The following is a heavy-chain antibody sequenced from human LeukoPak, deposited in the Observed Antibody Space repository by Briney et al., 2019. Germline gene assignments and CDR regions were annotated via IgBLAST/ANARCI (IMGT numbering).Heavy chain of an antibody. D-gene: IGHD3-3*01. CDR3: ARGLPRNDFWSGFATYWFDP. CDR1: GGSISSYY. J-gene: IGHJ5*02. CDR2: IYYSGST. V-gene: IGHV4-59*01. Sequence: PSETLSLTCTVSGGSISSYYWGWIRQPPGKGLEWIGYIYYSGSTNYKPSLRSRVTISVDRPKKQFSLKLSSVNVADTAVYYCARGLPRNDFWSGFATYWFDPWGRGTLVTVSS.